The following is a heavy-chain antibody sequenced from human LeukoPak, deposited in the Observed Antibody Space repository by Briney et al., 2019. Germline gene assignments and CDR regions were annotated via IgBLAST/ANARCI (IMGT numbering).Heavy chain of an antibody. Sequence: GGSLRLSCAASGFTFSSYAMHWVRQAPGRGLEWVAVISYDGSNKYYADSVKGRFTISRDNSKNALYLQMNNLRAEDTAVYYCARGPPHYDSSGNMLDYWGQGTLVTVSS. CDR2: ISYDGSNK. CDR3: ARGPPHYDSSGNMLDY. CDR1: GFTFSSYA. J-gene: IGHJ4*02. V-gene: IGHV3-30*04. D-gene: IGHD3-22*01.